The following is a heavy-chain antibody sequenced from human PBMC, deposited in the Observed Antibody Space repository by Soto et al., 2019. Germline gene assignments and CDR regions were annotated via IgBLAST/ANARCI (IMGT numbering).Heavy chain of an antibody. CDR2: IDVGGGGT. D-gene: IGHD6-6*01. CDR3: AKGPERLVHGVFDY. CDR1: GFTLSSCV. Sequence: GGSLRLSCAASGFTLSSCVMSWVRQAPGKGLEWVSGIDVGGGGTYYADSVKGRFTISRDNSKNTLYLQMTSLTADNTAVYYCAKGPERLVHGVFDYWGQGTLITVSS. V-gene: IGHV3-23*01. J-gene: IGHJ4*02.